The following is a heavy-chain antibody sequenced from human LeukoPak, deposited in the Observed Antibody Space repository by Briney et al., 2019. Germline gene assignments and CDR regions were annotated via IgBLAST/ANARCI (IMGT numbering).Heavy chain of an antibody. J-gene: IGHJ4*02. CDR1: GYSLNTYG. V-gene: IGHV1-18*03. Sequence: ASVKVSCKASGYSLNTYGISWVRQAPGQGLEWMGWISGHNGNTKYAKKLQGRVTMTTDTSASTAYMELSSLRSEDMAVYYCARGSLRILDYWGQGTLVTVSS. D-gene: IGHD4-17*01. CDR2: ISGHNGNT. CDR3: ARGSLRILDY.